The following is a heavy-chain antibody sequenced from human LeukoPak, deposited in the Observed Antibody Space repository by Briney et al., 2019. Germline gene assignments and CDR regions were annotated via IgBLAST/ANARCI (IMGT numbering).Heavy chain of an antibody. V-gene: IGHV3-23*01. D-gene: IGHD4-17*01. CDR1: GFTFSTYA. Sequence: PGGSLRLSCAASGFTFSTYAMNWVRQAPGKGLEWVSTIINSGGSTYYADSGKGRFTISRDNSKNTLYLQMNSLRAEDTAVYYCAKDIYGDYGGLDYWGQGTLVTVSS. J-gene: IGHJ4*02. CDR3: AKDIYGDYGGLDY. CDR2: IINSGGST.